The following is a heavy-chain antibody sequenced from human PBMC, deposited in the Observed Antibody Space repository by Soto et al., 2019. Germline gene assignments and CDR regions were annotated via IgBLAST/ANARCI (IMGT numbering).Heavy chain of an antibody. J-gene: IGHJ6*02. CDR3: ARGDGTAAAGTYYYYGMDV. V-gene: IGHV1-2*04. Sequence: SVKVSCKGSGYTFTGYYMHWVRRAPGQGLEWMGWINPNSGGTNYAQKFQGWVTMTRDTSISTAYMELSRLRSDDTAVYYCARGDGTAAAGTYYYYGMDVWGQGTTVTVSS. D-gene: IGHD6-13*01. CDR2: INPNSGGT. CDR1: GYTFTGYY.